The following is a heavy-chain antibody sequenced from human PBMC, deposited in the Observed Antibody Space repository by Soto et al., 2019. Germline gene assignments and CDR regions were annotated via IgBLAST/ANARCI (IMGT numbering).Heavy chain of an antibody. Sequence: SLKDSCKASGGTFGSYSISCVRQAPGQGLEWMGGIIPIFGTANYAQKFQGRVTITADKSTSTAYMELSSLRSEDTAVYYCAREGFDGHYFDYWGQGTLVTVSS. J-gene: IGHJ4*02. V-gene: IGHV1-69*06. D-gene: IGHD3-10*01. CDR1: GGTFGSYS. CDR3: AREGFDGHYFDY. CDR2: IIPIFGTA.